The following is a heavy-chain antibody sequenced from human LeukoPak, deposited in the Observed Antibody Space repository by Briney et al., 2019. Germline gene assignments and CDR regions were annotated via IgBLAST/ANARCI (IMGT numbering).Heavy chain of an antibody. V-gene: IGHV4-61*01. D-gene: IGHD1-26*01. Sequence: SETLSLTCTVSGGSVSSGSYYWSWIRPAPGKGLEWIGYIYYSGSTNYNPSLKSRVTISVDTSKNQFSLKLSSVTAADTAVYYCARGRSGELPGHWGQGTLVTVSS. J-gene: IGHJ4*02. CDR2: IYYSGST. CDR1: GGSVSSGSYY. CDR3: ARGRSGELPGH.